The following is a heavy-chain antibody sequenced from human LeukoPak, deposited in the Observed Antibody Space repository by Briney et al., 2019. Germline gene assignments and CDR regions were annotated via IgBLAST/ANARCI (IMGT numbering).Heavy chain of an antibody. CDR3: ARRRYYDFWSGYHDPFDY. CDR1: GGSISSSDYY. D-gene: IGHD3-3*01. V-gene: IGHV4-30-2*01. Sequence: KSSQTLSLTCTVSGGSISSSDYYWSWIRQPPGKGLEWIGYIYHSGSTYYNPSLKSPVTISMDRSKNQFSLKLSSVTAADTAVYYCARRRYYDFWSGYHDPFDYWGQGTLVTVSS. CDR2: IYHSGST. J-gene: IGHJ4*02.